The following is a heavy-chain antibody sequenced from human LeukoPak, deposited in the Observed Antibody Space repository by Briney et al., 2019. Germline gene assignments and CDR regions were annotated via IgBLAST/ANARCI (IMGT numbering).Heavy chain of an antibody. Sequence: GGSLRLSCVTSGFIFSNYGMHWVRQAPGKGLEWLTFIQFDGSNKLYADSVKGRFTISRDSSKNTLFLQMNSLRAEDTAVYYCATSHDYGIYYFDYWGQGTLVTVSS. J-gene: IGHJ4*02. CDR2: IQFDGSNK. V-gene: IGHV3-30*02. CDR3: ATSHDYGIYYFDY. CDR1: GFIFSNYG. D-gene: IGHD4-17*01.